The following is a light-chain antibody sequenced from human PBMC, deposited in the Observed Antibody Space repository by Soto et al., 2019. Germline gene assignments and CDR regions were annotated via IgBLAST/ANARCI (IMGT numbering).Light chain of an antibody. Sequence: QPVLTQSPSASASLGASVKLTCTLSSGHSSYAIAWHQQQPEKGPRYLMKLNSDGSHSQGDGIPDRFSGSSSEAERYLSISSLQSEDAADYYCQSWGTGIRVFGGGTKLTVL. V-gene: IGLV4-69*01. CDR1: SGHSSYA. J-gene: IGLJ2*01. CDR3: QSWGTGIRV. CDR2: LNSDGSH.